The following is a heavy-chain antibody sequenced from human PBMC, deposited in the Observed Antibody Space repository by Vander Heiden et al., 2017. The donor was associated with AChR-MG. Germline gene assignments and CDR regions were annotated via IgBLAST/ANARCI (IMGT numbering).Heavy chain of an antibody. J-gene: IGHJ5*02. D-gene: IGHD4-4*01. CDR3: ARMHSNCFDP. CDR1: GFTFDEYA. V-gene: IGHV3-9*01. Sequence: EVQLVESGGGLVQPGGSLRLSCAASGFTFDEYAMHWVRQAPGKGLEWVSGVSWNSDSIDYADSVKGRFTISRDNAKNSLYLQMNSLRAEDTALYYCARMHSNCFDPWGQGTLGTVSS. CDR2: VSWNSDSI.